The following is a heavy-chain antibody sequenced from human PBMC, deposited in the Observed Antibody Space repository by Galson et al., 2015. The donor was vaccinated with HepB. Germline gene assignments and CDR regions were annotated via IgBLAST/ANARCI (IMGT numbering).Heavy chain of an antibody. CDR1: GYTFTSYD. CDR3: AREYYYDSSGYYAPSGGAFDI. CDR2: VNPNSGNT. V-gene: IGHV1-8*01. D-gene: IGHD3-22*01. Sequence: SVKVSCKASGYTFTSYDINWVRQATGQGLEWMGWVNPNSGNTGYAQKFQGRVTMTRNTSISTAYMELSSLRSEDTAVYYCAREYYYDSSGYYAPSGGAFDIWGQGTMVTVSS. J-gene: IGHJ3*02.